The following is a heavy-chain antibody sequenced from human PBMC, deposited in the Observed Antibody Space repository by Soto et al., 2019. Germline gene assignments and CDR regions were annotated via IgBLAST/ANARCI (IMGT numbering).Heavy chain of an antibody. CDR3: ARRAETNGWNGFGADKYYFDF. V-gene: IGHV1-8*01. Sequence: ASVEVSCKDSGYTFTSYDIYWVRQATGQGLEWMGWMNPNTGNSGYAQKFQGRVTMTSDTSISTAHMELSSLRSEDTAVYYCARRAETNGWNGFGADKYYFDFWGQGTLVTVSS. D-gene: IGHD1-1*01. CDR2: MNPNTGNS. CDR1: GYTFTSYD. J-gene: IGHJ4*02.